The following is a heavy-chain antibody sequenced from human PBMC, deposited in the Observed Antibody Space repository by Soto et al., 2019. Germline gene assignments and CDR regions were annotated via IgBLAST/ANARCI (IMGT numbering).Heavy chain of an antibody. J-gene: IGHJ4*02. CDR3: ARLDGYDHXFDY. D-gene: IGHD5-12*01. CDR2: VYYSGST. V-gene: IGHV4-59*08. Sequence: PSETLSLTCTVSGGSISSHYWSWIRQPPGQGLEWIGYVYYSGSTNYNPSLKSRVTISVDTSKSQFSLRLSSVTAADTAVYLCARLDGYDHXFDYWGQGALVTVSS. CDR1: GGSISSHY.